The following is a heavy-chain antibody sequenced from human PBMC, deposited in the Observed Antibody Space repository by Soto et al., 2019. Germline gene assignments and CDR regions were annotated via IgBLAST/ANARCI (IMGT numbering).Heavy chain of an antibody. CDR3: ARGIVGANTMDY. Sequence: SETLSLTCAVYGGSFSGYYWSWIRQPPGKGLEWIGEINHSGSTNYNPSLKSRVTISVDTSKNQFSLKLSSVTAADTAVYYCARGIVGANTMDYWGQGTLVTVSS. D-gene: IGHD1-26*01. V-gene: IGHV4-34*01. J-gene: IGHJ4*02. CDR1: GGSFSGYY. CDR2: INHSGST.